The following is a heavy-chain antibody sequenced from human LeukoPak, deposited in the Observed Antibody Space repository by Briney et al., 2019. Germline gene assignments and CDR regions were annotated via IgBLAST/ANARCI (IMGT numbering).Heavy chain of an antibody. Sequence: GASVKVSCKASGGTFSSYAISWVRQAPGQGLEWMGGIIPIFGTANYAQKFQGRVTITTDESTSTAYMELSSLRSEDTAVYYCARETIPKPRYDFWSGSHDAFDIWGQGTMVTVSS. J-gene: IGHJ3*02. CDR3: ARETIPKPRYDFWSGSHDAFDI. CDR1: GGTFSSYA. D-gene: IGHD3-3*01. CDR2: IIPIFGTA. V-gene: IGHV1-69*05.